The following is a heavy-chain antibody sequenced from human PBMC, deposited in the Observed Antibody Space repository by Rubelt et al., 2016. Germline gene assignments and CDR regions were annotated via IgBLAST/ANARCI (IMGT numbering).Heavy chain of an antibody. CDR1: GYTFTSSG. D-gene: IGHD3-22*01. CDR3: ARFAIGGHSSGYLFDY. CDR2: FSAYNGNT. V-gene: IGHV1-18*01. J-gene: IGHJ4*02. Sequence: QVPLVQSGAEVKKPGASVKVSCKASGYTFTSSGISWVRQAPGPGLERMGWFSAYNGNTNYAQKHGVGVTMAADTSASTAYMVLRSLRSDDTAVYYCARFAIGGHSSGYLFDYWCQGTLVTVS.